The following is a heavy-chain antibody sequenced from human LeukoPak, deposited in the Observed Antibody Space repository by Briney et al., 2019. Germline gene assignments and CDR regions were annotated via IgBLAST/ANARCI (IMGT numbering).Heavy chain of an antibody. J-gene: IGHJ2*01. CDR1: GFTFTSYA. Sequence: PGGSLRLSCAAPGFTFTSYAMSWVRQAPGKGLEWVSSISSSSSYIYYADSVKGRFTISRDNAKDSLYLQMNSLRAEDTAVYYCARRLYDISPFDLWGRGTLVTVSS. D-gene: IGHD3-9*01. V-gene: IGHV3-21*01. CDR3: ARRLYDISPFDL. CDR2: ISSSSSYI.